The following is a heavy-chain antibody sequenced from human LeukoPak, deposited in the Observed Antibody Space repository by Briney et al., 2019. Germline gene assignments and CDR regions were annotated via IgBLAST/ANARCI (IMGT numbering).Heavy chain of an antibody. J-gene: IGHJ4*02. CDR2: ISGSGGNT. Sequence: GGSLRLSCAASGFSISPYAMHWVRQAPGKGLEWVSGISGSGGNTYYADSVKGRFTISRDNSNNTLYLQMNSLRAEDTAVYYCARHSRGRWYVFDYWGQGTLVTVSS. CDR3: ARHSRGRWYVFDY. CDR1: GFSISPYA. V-gene: IGHV3-23*01. D-gene: IGHD6-13*01.